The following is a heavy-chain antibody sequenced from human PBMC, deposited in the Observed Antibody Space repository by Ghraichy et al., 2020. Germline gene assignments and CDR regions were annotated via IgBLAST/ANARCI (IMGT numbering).Heavy chain of an antibody. CDR2: ISVYNGNT. Sequence: ASVKVSCKASAYTFTTYGISWMRQAPGQGLEWMGWISVYNGNTNYAQKLQDRVTMTTDTSTRTAYLEVRSLRSDDTAVYYCARGVAVADYYYFDYWGQGTLVTVSS. J-gene: IGHJ4*02. D-gene: IGHD6-19*01. V-gene: IGHV1-18*01. CDR1: AYTFTTYG. CDR3: ARGVAVADYYYFDY.